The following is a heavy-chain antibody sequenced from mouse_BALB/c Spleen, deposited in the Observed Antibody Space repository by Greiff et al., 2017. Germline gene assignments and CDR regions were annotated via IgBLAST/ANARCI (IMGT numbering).Heavy chain of an antibody. CDR2: ISSGGST. Sequence: DVMLVESGGGLVKPGGSLKLSCAASGFTFSSYAMSWVRQTPEKRLEWVASISSGGSTYYPDSVKGRFTISRDNARNILYLQMSSLRSEDTAMYYCARLITYYAMDYWGQGTSVTVAS. CDR3: ARLITYYAMDY. CDR1: GFTFSSYA. V-gene: IGHV5-6-5*01. J-gene: IGHJ4*01. D-gene: IGHD2-4*01.